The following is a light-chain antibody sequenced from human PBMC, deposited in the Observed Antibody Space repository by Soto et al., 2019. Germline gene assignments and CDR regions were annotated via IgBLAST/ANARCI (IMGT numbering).Light chain of an antibody. CDR3: QQLNSYPIT. J-gene: IGKJ5*01. V-gene: IGKV1-9*01. Sequence: IQLTQSPSSLSASVGDRVTITCRASQGINTFLAWYQQKPGTAPKLLIYAASTLQSGVPSRFSGSGSGTDFTLTISSLQSEDFATYYCQQLNSYPITFGQGTRLEIK. CDR1: QGINTF. CDR2: AAS.